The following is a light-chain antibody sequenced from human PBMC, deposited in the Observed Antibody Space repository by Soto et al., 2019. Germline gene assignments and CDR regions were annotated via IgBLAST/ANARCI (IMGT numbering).Light chain of an antibody. J-gene: IGLJ2*01. CDR2: YDT. V-gene: IGLV3-21*04. CDR1: NIGSKS. Sequence: SYELTQPPSVSVAPGKTARITCGGSNIGSKSVRWYQQKPGQAPALVIYYDTDRPSGIPERFSGSNSGNTATLTITRVEAGDEADYYCQVWDSSSDLLVFGGGTKLTVL. CDR3: QVWDSSSDLLV.